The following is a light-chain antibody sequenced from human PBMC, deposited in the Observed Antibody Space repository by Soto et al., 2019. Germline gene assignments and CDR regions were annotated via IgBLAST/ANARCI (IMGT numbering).Light chain of an antibody. V-gene: IGKV1-27*01. J-gene: IGKJ1*01. CDR1: EDISNY. CDR3: QKYNSAPRT. Sequence: DIQMTQSPSSLSASVGDRITIACRASEDISNYLAWYQQRPGKVPKLLIYAASTLQSGVPSRCSGSGSGTDFTLTISSLQPEDVATYYCQKYNSAPRTVGQGTKV. CDR2: AAS.